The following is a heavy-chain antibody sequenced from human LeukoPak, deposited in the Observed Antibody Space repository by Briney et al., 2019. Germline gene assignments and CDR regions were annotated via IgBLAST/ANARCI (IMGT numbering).Heavy chain of an antibody. CDR3: AKVDDSGWFNFDY. CDR1: GFTVSYNY. Sequence: GGSLRLSCAASGFTVSYNYMSWVRQAPGKGRDWVSVIYSGGSTYYADSVKGRFTISRDNSKNTLYLQMNSLRGEDTAVYYCAKVDDSGWFNFDYWGQGTLVTVSS. V-gene: IGHV3-66*01. D-gene: IGHD6-19*01. CDR2: IYSGGST. J-gene: IGHJ4*02.